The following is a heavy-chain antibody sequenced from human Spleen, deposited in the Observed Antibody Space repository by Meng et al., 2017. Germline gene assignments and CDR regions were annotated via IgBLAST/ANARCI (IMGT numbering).Heavy chain of an antibody. D-gene: IGHD3-3*01. V-gene: IGHV3-43*01. CDR1: GFIFDDYS. CDR3: AKDFTRVTIGVTGIGQ. J-gene: IGHJ4*02. CDR2: ITWDGDST. Sequence: GGSLRPSCAASGFIFDDYSMHWVRQSPGKGLEWLSLITWDGDSTYYADSVKGRFTISRDNSKNSLYLEMNDLRTEDTAFYYCAKDFTRVTIGVTGIGQWGQGTLVTVSS.